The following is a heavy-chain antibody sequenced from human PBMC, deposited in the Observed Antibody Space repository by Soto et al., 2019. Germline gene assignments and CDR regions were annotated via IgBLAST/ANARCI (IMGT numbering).Heavy chain of an antibody. J-gene: IGHJ4*02. CDR2: ISSSSSYI. CDR1: GFTFMSYT. Sequence: GGSLRLSCAASGFTFMSYTMNWVRQAPGTGLEWVASISSSSSYIEYADSLKGRFTISRDNAKNSVHLQMRSLRAEDTAVYYCARGSFFYETSGYYPPDYWGQGTLVTVAS. CDR3: ARGSFFYETSGYYPPDY. D-gene: IGHD3-22*01. V-gene: IGHV3-21*01.